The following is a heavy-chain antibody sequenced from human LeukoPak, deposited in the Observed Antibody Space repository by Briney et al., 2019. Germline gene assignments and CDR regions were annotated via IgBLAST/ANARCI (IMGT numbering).Heavy chain of an antibody. CDR2: IYSSGRT. V-gene: IGHV4-39*01. D-gene: IGHD5-18*01. CDR1: GGSISSSSYY. J-gene: IGHJ4*02. CDR3: ASNTAMADY. Sequence: SETLSLTCTVSGGSISSSSYYWGWIRQPPGKGLEWIGSIYSSGRTYYNPSLKSRVTISVDTSKNQFSLNLSSVPASDTAVYYCASNTAMADYWGQGTLVTVSS.